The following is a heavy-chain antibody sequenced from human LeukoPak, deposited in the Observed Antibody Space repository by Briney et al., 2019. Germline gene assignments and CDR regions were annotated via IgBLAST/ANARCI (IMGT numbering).Heavy chain of an antibody. CDR1: GXTFTNYC. CDR3: ARQSRDGSKTRGYYFDY. V-gene: IGHV5-51*01. D-gene: IGHD3-10*01. CDR2: IYPADSDT. Sequence: GESLKISCQVSGXTFTNYCIGWVRQMPGKGLESMGIIYPADSDTTYSPSFQGQVTVSADTSISTVYLQWSSLKASDTAMYYCARQSRDGSKTRGYYFDYWGQGTLVTVSS. J-gene: IGHJ4*02.